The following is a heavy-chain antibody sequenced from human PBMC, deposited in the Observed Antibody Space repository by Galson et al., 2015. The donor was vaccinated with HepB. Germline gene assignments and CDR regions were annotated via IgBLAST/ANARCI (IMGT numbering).Heavy chain of an antibody. J-gene: IGHJ6*02. Sequence: SLRLSCAASGFTFRSHWMHWVRQAPGKGLVWVSRINRDGSSTNYADSVKGRFAISRDNAKNTLYLQMSSLRAEDTAVYYCARGIGVVPDASGMDVWGQGTTVTVSS. CDR3: ARGIGVVPDASGMDV. V-gene: IGHV3-74*01. D-gene: IGHD2-2*01. CDR1: GFTFRSHW. CDR2: INRDGSST.